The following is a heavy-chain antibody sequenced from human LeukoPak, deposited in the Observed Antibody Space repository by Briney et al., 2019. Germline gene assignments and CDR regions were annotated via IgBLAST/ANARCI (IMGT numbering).Heavy chain of an antibody. CDR1: GFTFSSYA. Sequence: GGSLRLSFAASGFTFSSYAMHWVRQAPGKGLEGVSAIGSNGDATYYVNSVKARFTISRHNSKNTLYLQMGSLRAEDMPLYHCAREVDTVGVTYLDYWGQGTLVPVSS. CDR2: IGSNGDAT. CDR3: AREVDTVGVTYLDY. D-gene: IGHD1-26*01. J-gene: IGHJ4*02. V-gene: IGHV3-64*01.